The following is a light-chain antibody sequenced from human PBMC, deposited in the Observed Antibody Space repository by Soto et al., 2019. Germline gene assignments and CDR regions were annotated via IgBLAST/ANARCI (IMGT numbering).Light chain of an antibody. Sequence: IVMTQSPATLSVSPGERATLSCRASQSVSSSYLAWYQQKPGQAPRLLIYGASSRATGIPDRFSGSGSGTDFTLTISRLEPEDFAVYYCQQYGSSEFTFGPGTKVDIK. CDR3: QQYGSSEFT. CDR2: GAS. V-gene: IGKV3-20*01. CDR1: QSVSSSY. J-gene: IGKJ3*01.